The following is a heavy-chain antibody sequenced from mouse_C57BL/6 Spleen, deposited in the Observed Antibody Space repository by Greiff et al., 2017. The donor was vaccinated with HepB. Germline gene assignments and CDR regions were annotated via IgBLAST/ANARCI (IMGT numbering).Heavy chain of an antibody. CDR1: GYTFTSYW. CDR3: AWVYYYGRRFLFDY. J-gene: IGHJ2*01. V-gene: IGHV1-55*01. Sequence: QVQLQQPGAEFVKPGASVKMSCKASGYTFTSYWITWVKQRPGQGLEWIGDIFPGSGSTNYNEKFKSKATLTVDTSSSTPYMQLSSLTSEDSAVYCCAWVYYYGRRFLFDYGGQSTTLTVSS. CDR2: IFPGSGST. D-gene: IGHD1-1*01.